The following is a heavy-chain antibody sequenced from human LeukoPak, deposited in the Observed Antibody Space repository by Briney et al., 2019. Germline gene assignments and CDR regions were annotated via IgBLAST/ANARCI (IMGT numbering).Heavy chain of an antibody. CDR1: GGSFSGYY. D-gene: IGHD3-9*01. V-gene: IGHV4-34*01. CDR2: INHSGST. CDR3: ARRYYDILTGYSSAYYYYMDV. Sequence: SETLSLTCAVYGGSFSGYYWSWIRQPPGKGLEWIGEINHSGSTNYNPSLKSRVTISVDTSKNQFSLKLSSVTAADTAVYYCARRYYDILTGYSSAYYYYMDVWGKGTTVTVSS. J-gene: IGHJ6*03.